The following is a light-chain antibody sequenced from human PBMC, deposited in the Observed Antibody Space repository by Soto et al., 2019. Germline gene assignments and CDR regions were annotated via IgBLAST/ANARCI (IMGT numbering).Light chain of an antibody. J-gene: IGKJ5*01. CDR2: GAS. CDR1: QSVSSK. Sequence: DIEMTQSPSTLSVSQGERATLSCRASQSVSSKLAWYQQKPGQAPRLLIYGASSRATGIPDRFSGSGSGTDFTLTISRLEPEDFAVYYCQQYGSSPITFGQGTRLEIK. V-gene: IGKV3-20*01. CDR3: QQYGSSPIT.